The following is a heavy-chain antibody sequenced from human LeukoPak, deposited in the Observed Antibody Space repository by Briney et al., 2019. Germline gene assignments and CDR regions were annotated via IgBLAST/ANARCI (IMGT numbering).Heavy chain of an antibody. V-gene: IGHV1-2*02. D-gene: IGHD5-18*01. J-gene: IGHJ5*02. CDR2: IKPDSGGA. CDR3: SRGSAMVTTYRGGNWFDP. Sequence: GAPVKACCKASGYIFSASYMHWGAESPGQGVGGMGWIKPDSGGANYEQKFQGRVIMTLDTSISTAYIELARPTSNDTAVYYCSRGSAMVTTYRGGNWFDPWGQRTLVALSS. CDR1: GYIFSASY.